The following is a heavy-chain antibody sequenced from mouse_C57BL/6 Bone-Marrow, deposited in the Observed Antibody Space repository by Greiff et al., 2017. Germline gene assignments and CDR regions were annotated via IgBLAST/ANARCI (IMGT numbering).Heavy chain of an antibody. Sequence: EVQLQQSGAELVRPGASVKLSCTASGFNIKDDYMHWVKQRPEQGLAWIGWIDPENGDTEYAATFPGKATLTADTSSNTAYLRLISLTSEDTAVDYCTTIYYGYALFANWGQGALVTVSA. CDR2: IDPENGDT. CDR1: GFNIKDDY. D-gene: IGHD2-2*01. CDR3: TTIYYGYALFAN. J-gene: IGHJ3*01. V-gene: IGHV14-4*01.